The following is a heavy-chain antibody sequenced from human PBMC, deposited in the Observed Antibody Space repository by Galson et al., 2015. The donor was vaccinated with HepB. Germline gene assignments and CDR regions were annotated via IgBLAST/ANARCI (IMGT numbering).Heavy chain of an antibody. J-gene: IGHJ4*02. Sequence: SLRLSCAASGFTFSSYAMSWVRQAPGKGLEWVSAISGSGGSTYYADSVKGRFTISRDNTKNTLYLQMNSLRAEDTAVYYCAKRDFWSGYYGNWGQGTLVTVSS. V-gene: IGHV3-23*01. D-gene: IGHD3-3*01. CDR2: ISGSGGST. CDR1: GFTFSSYA. CDR3: AKRDFWSGYYGN.